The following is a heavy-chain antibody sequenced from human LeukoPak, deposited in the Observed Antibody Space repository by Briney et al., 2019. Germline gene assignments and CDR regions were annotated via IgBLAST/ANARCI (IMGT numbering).Heavy chain of an antibody. D-gene: IGHD5-24*01. CDR1: GGSISSYY. V-gene: IGHV4-59*01. Sequence: PSETLSLTCTVSGGSISSYYWTWIRQPPGKGLEWIGYIYYSGSTNYNPSLKTRVTISVDPSPTQSPPPPSSVPAAAPAVYYCAREVGDGSAWGPGTLVTVSS. J-gene: IGHJ5*02. CDR2: IYYSGST. CDR3: AREVGDGSA.